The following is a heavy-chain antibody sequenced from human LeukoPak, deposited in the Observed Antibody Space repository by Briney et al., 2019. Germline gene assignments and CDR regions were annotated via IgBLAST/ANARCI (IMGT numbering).Heavy chain of an antibody. D-gene: IGHD6-13*01. CDR3: ASRKYRSSWYRAFDI. CDR2: INHSGST. V-gene: IGHV4-34*01. CDR1: GGSFSGYY. Sequence: NPSETLSLTCAVYGGSFSGYYWSWIRQPPGKGLEWIGEINHSGSTNDNPSLKSRGTISIDTSKNQFSLKLSSVTAADTAVYYCASRKYRSSWYRAFDIWGQGTMVTVSS. J-gene: IGHJ3*02.